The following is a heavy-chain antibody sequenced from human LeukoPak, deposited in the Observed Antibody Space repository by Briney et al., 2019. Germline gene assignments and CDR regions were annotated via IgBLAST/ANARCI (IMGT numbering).Heavy chain of an antibody. Sequence: SETLSLTCTVSGGSISPYFWSWIRQPPGKGLEWIGYISYTGSTNYNPSLKSRVTISVDTSKNQFSLQLTSVTAADTAVYYCARDDYRGVTNFDPWGRGTLVTVSS. CDR3: ARDDYRGVTNFDP. CDR1: GGSISPYF. V-gene: IGHV4-59*01. J-gene: IGHJ5*02. CDR2: ISYTGST. D-gene: IGHD3-10*01.